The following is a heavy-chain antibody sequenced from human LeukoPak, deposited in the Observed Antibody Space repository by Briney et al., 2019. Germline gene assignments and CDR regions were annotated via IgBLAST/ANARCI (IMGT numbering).Heavy chain of an antibody. V-gene: IGHV3-30*01. CDR1: GFTFSSYA. CDR2: ISYDGSNK. CDR3: ARGATINDFTLDY. Sequence: GGSLRLSCAASGFTFSSYAMHWVHQAPGKGLEWVAVISYDGSNKYYADSVKGRFTISRDNSKNTLYLQMNSLRAEDTAVYYCARGATINDFTLDYWGQGTLVTVSS. D-gene: IGHD5-12*01. J-gene: IGHJ4*02.